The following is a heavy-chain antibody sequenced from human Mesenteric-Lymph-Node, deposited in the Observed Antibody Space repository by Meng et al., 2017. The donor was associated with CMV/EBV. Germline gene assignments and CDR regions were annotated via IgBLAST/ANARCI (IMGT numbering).Heavy chain of an antibody. CDR1: GYTFTNYW. V-gene: IGHV5-51*01. Sequence: GESLKISCKDSGYTFTNYWIGWVRQVPGKGLEFMGIIYPGDSETRYSPSFRGQVTISADKSISTTYLQWSSLKASDTALYYCARGRGGQQVEYFDYWGQGTPVTVSS. CDR2: IYPGDSET. D-gene: IGHD6-13*01. J-gene: IGHJ4*02. CDR3: ARGRGGQQVEYFDY.